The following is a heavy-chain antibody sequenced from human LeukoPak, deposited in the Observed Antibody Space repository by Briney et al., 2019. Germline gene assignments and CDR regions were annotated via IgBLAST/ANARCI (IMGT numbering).Heavy chain of an antibody. V-gene: IGHV4-61*02. D-gene: IGHD1-26*01. J-gene: IGHJ5*02. CDR2: IYSSGNT. CDR1: GGSISSGSHY. Sequence: SETLSLTCTVSGGSISSGSHYWSWIRQPAGKGLEWIGRIYSSGNTNYNPSLKSRVTISLDTSKNQYSLNLSSVTAADTAVYYCAGEVGGSWFDPWGLGTLVTVSS. CDR3: AGEVGGSWFDP.